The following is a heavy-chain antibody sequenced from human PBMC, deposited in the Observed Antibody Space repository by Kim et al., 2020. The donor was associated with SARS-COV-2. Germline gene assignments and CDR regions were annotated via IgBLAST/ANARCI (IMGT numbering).Heavy chain of an antibody. J-gene: IGHJ5*02. CDR2: INYSGNT. CDR3: ARSVALVRGVIDEVNTWFEA. D-gene: IGHD3-10*01. CDR1: GGSVASISFY. Sequence: SETLSLTCTVSGGSVASISFYWGWIRQTPGKGLEWIGSINYSGNTQYNPSLKSRVTISVETSKNKLSLKLTSVTAADTAVYYCARSVALVRGVIDEVNTWFEAWDQGTRVTVS. V-gene: IGHV4-39*01.